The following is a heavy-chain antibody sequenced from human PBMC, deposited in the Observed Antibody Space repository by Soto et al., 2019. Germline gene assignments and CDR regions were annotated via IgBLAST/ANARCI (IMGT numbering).Heavy chain of an antibody. J-gene: IGHJ5*02. CDR1: GFTFSSYA. D-gene: IGHD3-9*01. Sequence: EVQLLESGGGLVQPGGSLRLSCAASGFTFSSYAMSWVRQAPGKGLEWVSAISGSGGSTYYADSVKGRFTISRDNSKNTLYLQMNSLRAEDTAVYYCAKDGAYDILTGKTSNWFDPWGQGTLVTVSS. CDR3: AKDGAYDILTGKTSNWFDP. V-gene: IGHV3-23*01. CDR2: ISGSGGST.